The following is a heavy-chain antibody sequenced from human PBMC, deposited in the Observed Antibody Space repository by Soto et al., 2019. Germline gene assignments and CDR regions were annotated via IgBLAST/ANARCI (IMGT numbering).Heavy chain of an antibody. CDR2: VGYDGSEK. Sequence: QVQLVESGGGVVQPGRSLRLSCAASGFAFSSFGMHWVRQAPGQGLEWVSLVGYDGSEKYYGDYVKGRFTISRYSSKNTVHLQMDSVRVEDTAVYFCARYCRGGTCYGGGLDNLGQGTLVTVSS. V-gene: IGHV3-33*01. CDR1: GFAFSSFG. J-gene: IGHJ4*02. CDR3: ARYCRGGTCYGGGLDN. D-gene: IGHD2-15*01.